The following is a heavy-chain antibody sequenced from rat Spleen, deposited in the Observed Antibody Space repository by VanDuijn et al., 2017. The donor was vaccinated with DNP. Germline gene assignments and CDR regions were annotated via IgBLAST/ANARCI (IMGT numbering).Heavy chain of an antibody. D-gene: IGHD1-1*01. CDR2: ISTSGGST. CDR3: ARHDVVPYAMDA. Sequence: EVQLVESGGGLVQPGRSLKLSCAASGFTFSNYDMAWVRQAPTKGLEWVASISTSGGSTYYRDSVKGRFTVSRDNAKSTLYLQMDSLRSEDTATYYCARHDVVPYAMDAWGQGTSVTVSS. J-gene: IGHJ4*01. V-gene: IGHV5-25*01. CDR1: GFTFSNYD.